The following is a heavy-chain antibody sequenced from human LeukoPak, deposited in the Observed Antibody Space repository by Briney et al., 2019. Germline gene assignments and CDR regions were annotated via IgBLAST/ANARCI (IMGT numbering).Heavy chain of an antibody. CDR2: ITISGTYR. J-gene: IGHJ4*02. Sequence: GGSLRLSCAASGFTFSSYAMSWVRQAPGKGLERVSGITISGTYRYYAGSVKGRFTISRDNSKDTLYLEMNSLRAEDTAIYYCARDEDPYSISWYLFDYWGQGTLVAVS. CDR3: ARDEDPYSISWYLFDY. D-gene: IGHD6-13*01. CDR1: GFTFSSYA. V-gene: IGHV3-23*01.